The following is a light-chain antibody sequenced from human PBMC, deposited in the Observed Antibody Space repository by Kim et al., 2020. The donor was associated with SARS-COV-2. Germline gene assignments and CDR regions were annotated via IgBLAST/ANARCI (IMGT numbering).Light chain of an antibody. Sequence: SYELTQPPSVSVAPGKTASITCGGNNIGSTRVHSYQQKPGQASALVIYYDATHPSGIHERFPGSNSENTATLTISRVGAGAEADYYCQVWDTAGDHLVFGGGTQLTVL. J-gene: IGLJ2*01. V-gene: IGLV3-21*04. CDR2: YDA. CDR1: NIGSTR. CDR3: QVWDTAGDHLV.